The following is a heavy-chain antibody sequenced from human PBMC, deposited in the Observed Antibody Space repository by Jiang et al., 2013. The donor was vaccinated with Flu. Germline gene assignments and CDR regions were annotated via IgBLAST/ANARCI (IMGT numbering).Heavy chain of an antibody. CDR1: STYY. CDR3: ARRPPPRLNAITFYFDF. J-gene: IGHJ4*02. V-gene: IGHV4-59*08. CDR2: LLHWED. Sequence: STYYWAWIRQPPGKPLGVDWLHLLHWEDVLQPALKSRATVELDTPKKQFSLHLSSVTAADTAVYYCARRPPPRLNAITFYFDFWGPGVPGHRLL. D-gene: IGHD1-20*01.